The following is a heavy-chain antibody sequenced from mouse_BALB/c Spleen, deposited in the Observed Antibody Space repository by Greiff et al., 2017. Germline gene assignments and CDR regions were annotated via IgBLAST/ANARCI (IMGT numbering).Heavy chain of an antibody. CDR3: ARLTTVVAPTFDV. D-gene: IGHD1-1*01. V-gene: IGHV3-2*02. CDR2: ISYSGST. Sequence: EVQLQESGPGLVKPSQSLSLTCTVTGYSITSDYAWNWIRQFPGNKLEWMGYISYSGSTSYNPSLKSRISITRDTSKNQFFLQLNSVTTEDTATYYCARLTTVVAPTFDVWGAGTTVTVSS. J-gene: IGHJ1*01. CDR1: GYSITSDYA.